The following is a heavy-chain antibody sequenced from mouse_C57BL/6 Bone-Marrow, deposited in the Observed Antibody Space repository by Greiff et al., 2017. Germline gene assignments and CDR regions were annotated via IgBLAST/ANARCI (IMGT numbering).Heavy chain of an antibody. V-gene: IGHV1-80*01. CDR1: GYAFSSYW. CDR2: IYPGDGDP. Sequence: QVQLQQSGAELVKPGASVKISCKASGYAFSSYWMNWVKQRPGKGLVWIGQIYPGDGDPNYNGKFKGKATMTADTSSSTAYMQRSSLTSEDSAVYFCAKLGRWYFDVWGTGTTVTVSS. CDR3: AKLGRWYFDV. D-gene: IGHD4-1*01. J-gene: IGHJ1*03.